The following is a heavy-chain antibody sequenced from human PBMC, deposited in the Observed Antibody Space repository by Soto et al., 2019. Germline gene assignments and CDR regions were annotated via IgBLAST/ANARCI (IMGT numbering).Heavy chain of an antibody. J-gene: IGHJ4*02. Sequence: PGGSLRLSCAASGFTFSSYGMHWVRQAPGKGLEWVAVIWYDGSNKYYADSVKGRFTISRDNSKNTLYLQMNSLRAEDTAVYYCARDGRSSGWGHYYFDYWGQGTLVTVSS. CDR2: IWYDGSNK. D-gene: IGHD6-19*01. V-gene: IGHV3-33*01. CDR3: ARDGRSSGWGHYYFDY. CDR1: GFTFSSYG.